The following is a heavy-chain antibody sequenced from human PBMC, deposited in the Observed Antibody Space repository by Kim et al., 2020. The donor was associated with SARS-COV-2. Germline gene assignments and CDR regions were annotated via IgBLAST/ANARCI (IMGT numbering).Heavy chain of an antibody. J-gene: IGHJ3*02. V-gene: IGHV3-73*01. Sequence: GGSLRLSCAASGFTFSDSAMHWVRQASGKGLEWVGRIRSKANGFATAYAASGKGRFTISRDDSKNTAYLQMHSLKTEAAAVYYCARVPGTTLAFWVAFA. CDR1: GFTFSDSA. D-gene: IGHD1-1*01. CDR3: ARVPGTTLAFWVAFA. CDR2: IRSKANGFAT.